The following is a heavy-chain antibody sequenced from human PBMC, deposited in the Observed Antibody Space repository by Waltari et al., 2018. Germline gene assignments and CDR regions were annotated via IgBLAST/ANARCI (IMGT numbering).Heavy chain of an antibody. CDR3: ARHGLGLAVGLIWFDP. CDR2: IYHSGST. V-gene: IGHV4-38-2*01. D-gene: IGHD3-16*01. CDR1: GYSISSGYS. J-gene: IGHJ5*02. Sequence: QVQLQESGPGLVKPSETLSLPCAVSGYSISSGYSWGWTRQPPGKGLEWIGSIYHSGSTYYNPSLKSRVTISVDTSKNQFSLKLSSVTAADTAVYYCARHGLGLAVGLIWFDPWGQGTLVTVSS.